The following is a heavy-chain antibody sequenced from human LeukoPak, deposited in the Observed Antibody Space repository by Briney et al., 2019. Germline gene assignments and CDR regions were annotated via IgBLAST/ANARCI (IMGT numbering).Heavy chain of an antibody. D-gene: IGHD4-11*01. V-gene: IGHV1-18*01. J-gene: IGHJ5*02. CDR2: ISAYNGNT. CDR3: ARLRLQYNWFDP. Sequence: ASVKVSCKASGYTFTSYGISWVRQAPGQGLEWMGWISAYNGNTNYTQKLQGRVTMTTDTSTSTAYMELRSLRSDDTAVYYCARLRLQYNWFDPWGQGTLVTVSS. CDR1: GYTFTSYG.